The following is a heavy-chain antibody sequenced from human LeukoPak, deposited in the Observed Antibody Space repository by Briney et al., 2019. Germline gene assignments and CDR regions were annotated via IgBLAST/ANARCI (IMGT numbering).Heavy chain of an antibody. D-gene: IGHD6-13*01. Sequence: PSETLSLTCTVSGGSISNSSYYWGWIRQPPGKGLEWIGSLLYSGTTYYNPSLKSRVTISVDTFKNQFSLKLSSVNAADTAVYYCGGIAAAGNWFDPWGQGTLVTVSS. J-gene: IGHJ5*02. CDR3: GGIAAAGNWFDP. V-gene: IGHV4-39*07. CDR2: LLYSGTT. CDR1: GGSISNSSYY.